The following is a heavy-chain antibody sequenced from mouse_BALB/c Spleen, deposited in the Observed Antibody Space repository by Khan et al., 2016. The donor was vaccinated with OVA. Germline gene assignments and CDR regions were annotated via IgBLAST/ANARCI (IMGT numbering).Heavy chain of an antibody. V-gene: IGHV1-9*01. CDR3: TRPYYADF. CDR2: ILPGTGNT. J-gene: IGHJ2*01. CDR1: GYAFRSYW. D-gene: IGHD2-10*01. Sequence: QVQLQQSGAELMKPGASVKISCKATGYAFRSYWIEWVKQRPGHGLEWVGEILPGTGNTNYNEKLEGKATFTADTSSNTAYLQLSSLTSEDSAVYYCTRPYYADFWGQGTTLTVSS.